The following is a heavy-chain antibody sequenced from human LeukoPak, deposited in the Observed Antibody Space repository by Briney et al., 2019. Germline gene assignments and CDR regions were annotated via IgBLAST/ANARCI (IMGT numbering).Heavy chain of an antibody. CDR1: GFTFSTYG. CDR3: AYGSSWTYDFDY. D-gene: IGHD6-13*01. J-gene: IGHJ4*02. CDR2: ISSDGSNT. V-gene: IGHV3-30*03. Sequence: PGRSLRLSCAASGFTFSTYGMHWVRQAPGKGLEWVAVISSDGSNTYYADSVKGRFTISRDNSKSTLYLQMNSLRAEDTAVYYCAYGSSWTYDFDYWGQGTLVTVSS.